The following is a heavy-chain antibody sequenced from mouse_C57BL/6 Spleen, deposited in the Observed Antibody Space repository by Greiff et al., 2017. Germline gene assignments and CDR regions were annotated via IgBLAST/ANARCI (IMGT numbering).Heavy chain of an antibody. D-gene: IGHD4-1*01. CDR1: GFSLTSYG. CDR3: AKNMDWDSAMDY. CDR2: IWRGGST. Sequence: VQRVESGPGLVQPSQSLSITCTVSGFSLTSYGVHWVRQSPGKGLEWLGVIWRGGSTDYNAAFMSRLSITKDNSKSQVFFKMNSLQADDTAIYYCAKNMDWDSAMDYWGQGTSVTVSS. J-gene: IGHJ4*01. V-gene: IGHV2-5*01.